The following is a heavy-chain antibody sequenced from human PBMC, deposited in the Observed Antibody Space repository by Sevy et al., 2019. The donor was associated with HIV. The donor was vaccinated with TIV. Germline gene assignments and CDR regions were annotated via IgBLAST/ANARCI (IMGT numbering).Heavy chain of an antibody. CDR1: GFTFSSYA. J-gene: IGHJ4*02. CDR2: ISGSGGST. CDR3: AKDPYDILTGYYY. V-gene: IGHV3-23*01. D-gene: IGHD3-9*01. Sequence: GGSLRLSCAASGFTFSSYAMSWVRHAPGKGLEWVSAISGSGGSTYYADSVKGRFTISRDNSKNTLYLQMNSLRAEDTAVYYYAKDPYDILTGYYYWGQGTLVTVSS.